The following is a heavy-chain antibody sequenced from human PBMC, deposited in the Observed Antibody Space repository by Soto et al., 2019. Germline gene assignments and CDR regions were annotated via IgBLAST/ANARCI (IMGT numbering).Heavy chain of an antibody. V-gene: IGHV3-23*01. D-gene: IGHD6-13*01. J-gene: IGHJ6*02. CDR1: GFTFSSYA. Sequence: GGSLRLSCAASGFTFSSYAMSWVRQAPGKGLEWVSAISGSGGSTYYADSVKGRFTISRDNSKNTLYLQMNSLRAEYMAVYYCAKEAHSSSWAYYYYGMDVWGQGTTVTVSS. CDR3: AKEAHSSSWAYYYYGMDV. CDR2: ISGSGGST.